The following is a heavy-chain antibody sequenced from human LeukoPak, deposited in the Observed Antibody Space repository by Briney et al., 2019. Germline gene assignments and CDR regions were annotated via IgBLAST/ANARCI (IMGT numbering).Heavy chain of an antibody. V-gene: IGHV4-34*01. CDR3: ARGRRYGDYYDY. CDR2: INHSGST. Sequence: SETLSLTCAVYGGSFSGYYWSWIRQPPGKGLEWIGEINHSGSTNYNPSLKSRVTISVDTSKNQFSLKLSSVTAADTAVYDCARGRRYGDYYDYWGQGTLVTVSS. D-gene: IGHD4-17*01. CDR1: GGSFSGYY. J-gene: IGHJ4*02.